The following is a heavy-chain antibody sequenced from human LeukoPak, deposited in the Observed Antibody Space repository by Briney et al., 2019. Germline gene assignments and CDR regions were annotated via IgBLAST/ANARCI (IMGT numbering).Heavy chain of an antibody. Sequence: GGSLRLSCAASGFTFNTYGMHWVRQAPDKGLEWVAFIRYDGADKYYADSVKGRFTISRDNSKNTLYLQMNSLRAEDTAVYYCAKPGGDFWSGSYFDYRGQGTLVTVSS. J-gene: IGHJ4*02. CDR2: IRYDGADK. D-gene: IGHD3-3*01. CDR1: GFTFNTYG. CDR3: AKPGGDFWSGSYFDY. V-gene: IGHV3-30*02.